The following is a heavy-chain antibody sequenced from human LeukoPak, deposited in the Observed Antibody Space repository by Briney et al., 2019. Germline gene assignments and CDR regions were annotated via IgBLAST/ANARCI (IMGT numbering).Heavy chain of an antibody. V-gene: IGHV3-43*02. D-gene: IGHD3-22*01. CDR1: GFTFDDYA. CDR3: TKERYYDSSGYPGY. J-gene: IGHJ4*02. CDR2: ISGDGGST. Sequence: GGSLRLSCAASGFTFDDYAMHWVRQAPGKGLEWVSLISGDGGSTYYADSVKGRFTISRDNSKNSLYLQMNSLRTEDTALYYCTKERYYDSSGYPGYWGQGTLVTVSS.